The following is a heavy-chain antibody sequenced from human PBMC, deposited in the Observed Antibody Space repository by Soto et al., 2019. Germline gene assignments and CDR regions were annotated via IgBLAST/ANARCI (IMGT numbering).Heavy chain of an antibody. Sequence: RGSLRLSSAASGFTFSNAWMSWDSQAPGKGLEWVGRIKSKTDGGTTDYAAPVKGRFTISRDDSKNTLYLQMNSLKTEDTAVYYCTTAGDWNYEGPIDYWGQGTLVTVSS. J-gene: IGHJ4*02. CDR1: GFTFSNAW. D-gene: IGHD1-7*01. CDR3: TTAGDWNYEGPIDY. V-gene: IGHV3-15*01. CDR2: IKSKTDGGTT.